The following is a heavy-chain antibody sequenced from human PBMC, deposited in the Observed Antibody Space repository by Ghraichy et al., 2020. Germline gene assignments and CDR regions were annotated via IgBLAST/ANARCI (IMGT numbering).Heavy chain of an antibody. D-gene: IGHD3-22*01. CDR3: ARDRRRYDSSGYIGDY. J-gene: IGHJ4*02. V-gene: IGHV1-18*01. CDR2: ISAYNGNT. Sequence: ASVKVSCKASGYTFTSYGISWVRQAPGQGLEWMGWISAYNGNTNYAQKLQGRVTMTTDTSTSTAYMELRSLRSDDTAVYYCARDRRRYDSSGYIGDYWGQGTLVTVSS. CDR1: GYTFTSYG.